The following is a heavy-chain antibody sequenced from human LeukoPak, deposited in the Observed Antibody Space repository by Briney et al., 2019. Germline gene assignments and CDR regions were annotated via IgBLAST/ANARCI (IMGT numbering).Heavy chain of an antibody. J-gene: IGHJ6*02. Sequence: SETLSLTCTVSGGSVSSGSYYWSWIRQPPGKGLEWIGYIYYSGSTNYNPSLKSRVTISVDTSKNQFSLKLSSVTAADTAVYYCARDLPSNYGGYYYYGMDVWGQGTTVTVSS. CDR1: GGSVSSGSYY. D-gene: IGHD4-11*01. V-gene: IGHV4-61*01. CDR2: IYYSGST. CDR3: ARDLPSNYGGYYYYGMDV.